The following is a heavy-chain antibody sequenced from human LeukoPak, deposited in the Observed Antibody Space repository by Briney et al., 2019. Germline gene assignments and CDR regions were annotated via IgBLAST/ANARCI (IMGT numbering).Heavy chain of an antibody. CDR2: INQDGSKK. Sequence: GGSLRLSCVASRFTFSNYWMSWVRQAPGKGLKWVANINQDGSKKRYADSMKGRFTISRDNAKESLYLQLNSLRAGDTAVYYCAKWGPYCVGDYCPALDSWGQGTLVTVSS. V-gene: IGHV3-7*01. J-gene: IGHJ4*02. D-gene: IGHD2-21*02. CDR1: RFTFSNYW. CDR3: AKWGPYCVGDYCPALDS.